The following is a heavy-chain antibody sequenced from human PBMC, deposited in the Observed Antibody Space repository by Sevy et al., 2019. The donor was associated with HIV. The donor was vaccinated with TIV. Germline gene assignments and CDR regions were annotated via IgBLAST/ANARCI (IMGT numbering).Heavy chain of an antibody. V-gene: IGHV3-21*01. CDR1: GFTFSSYR. Sequence: GGSLRLSCAASGFTFSSYRMTWARQAPGKGLEWVSCISSTSGYINYADSVKGRFTISRDNAKNLLFLQMDSLRAEDTAVYFCARAVLEISTWRSDYWGQGTLVTVSS. D-gene: IGHD1-1*01. J-gene: IGHJ4*02. CDR3: ARAVLEISTWRSDY. CDR2: ISSTSGYI.